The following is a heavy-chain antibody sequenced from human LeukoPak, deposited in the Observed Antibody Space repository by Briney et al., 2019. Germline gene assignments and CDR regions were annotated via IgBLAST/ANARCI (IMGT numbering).Heavy chain of an antibody. CDR1: GGSISSGGYY. D-gene: IGHD2-2*01. J-gene: IGHJ6*03. CDR3: ARWVVPAAINYYYYMDV. CDR2: IYHSGST. V-gene: IGHV4-30-2*01. Sequence: SETLSLTCTVSGGSISSGGYYWSWIRQPPGKGLEWIGYIYHSGSTYYNPSLKSRVTISVDRSKNQFSLKLSSVTAADTAVYYCARWVVPAAINYYYYMDVWGKGTTVTVSS.